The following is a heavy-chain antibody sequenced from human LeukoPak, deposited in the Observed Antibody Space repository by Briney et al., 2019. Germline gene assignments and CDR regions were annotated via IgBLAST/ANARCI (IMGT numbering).Heavy chain of an antibody. CDR2: IYYSGTT. CDR1: GGSISYYY. J-gene: IGHJ6*02. D-gene: IGHD4-17*01. V-gene: IGHV4-59*01. Sequence: SETLSLTCTVSGGSISYYYRSWIRQSPGKGLEWIGYIYYSGTTNYNPSLKSRVTISVDTSKNQFSLQLRSVTAADTAVYYCAREDPQTTVPEGMDVWGQGTTVTVSS. CDR3: AREDPQTTVPEGMDV.